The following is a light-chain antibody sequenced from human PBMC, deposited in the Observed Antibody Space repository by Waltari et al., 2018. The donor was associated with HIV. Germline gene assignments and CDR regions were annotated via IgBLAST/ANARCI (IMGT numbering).Light chain of an antibody. CDR3: QQYKDHDEWRS. V-gene: IGKV3-15*01. CDR2: GAS. CDR1: RRVSTH. J-gene: IGKJ4*01. Sequence: PQSPATLSVSPGESASLSRRAGRRVSTHLAWYQQRPGQAPSLLISGASTRAKGVPARFSGRGCGTDFTLTISSLQSEDFAVYYCQQYKDHDEWRSFGGGTKVEIK.